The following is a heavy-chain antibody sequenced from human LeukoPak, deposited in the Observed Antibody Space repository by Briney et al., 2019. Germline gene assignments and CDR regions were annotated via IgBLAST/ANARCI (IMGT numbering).Heavy chain of an antibody. CDR1: GFTFSSYW. Sequence: GGSLRLSCAASGFTFSSYWMHWVRQAPGKGLVWVSRISTDGSSTNSADSVKGRFTISRDNAKNTLYLQMNSLRAEDTAVYYCAKVSAAGTPRYWGQGTLVTVSS. J-gene: IGHJ4*02. D-gene: IGHD6-13*01. V-gene: IGHV3-74*01. CDR3: AKVSAAGTPRY. CDR2: ISTDGSST.